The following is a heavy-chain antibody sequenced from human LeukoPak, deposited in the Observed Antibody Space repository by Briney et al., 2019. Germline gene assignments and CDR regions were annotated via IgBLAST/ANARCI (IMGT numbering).Heavy chain of an antibody. CDR2: ISGSGAST. D-gene: IGHD6-13*01. J-gene: IGHJ6*02. CDR1: GFTLRNYA. Sequence: PGGSLRLSCAASGFTLRNYAMSWVRQAPGEGLGWVSAISGSGASTYYADSVKGRFTISSDNPKNTLYLQMNSLRAEDTAVYYCAKYSAAGNSNYYYGMDVWGQGTTVTVSS. V-gene: IGHV3-23*01. CDR3: AKYSAAGNSNYYYGMDV.